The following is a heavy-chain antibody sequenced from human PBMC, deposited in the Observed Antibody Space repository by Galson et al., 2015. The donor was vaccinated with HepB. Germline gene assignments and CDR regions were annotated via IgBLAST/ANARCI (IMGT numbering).Heavy chain of an antibody. CDR3: ARERYGDYITKGFMDF. CDR1: GYTFTSYY. Sequence: SVKVSCKASGYTFTSYYVHWVRQAPGQGLEWMGIINPSGGTTNYAQKFQGRVTVTGDTSTSTVYMKLSSLRSDDTAVFYCARERYGDYITKGFMDFWGQGTTVTVSS. CDR2: INPSGGTT. V-gene: IGHV1-46*01. D-gene: IGHD4-17*01. J-gene: IGHJ6*02.